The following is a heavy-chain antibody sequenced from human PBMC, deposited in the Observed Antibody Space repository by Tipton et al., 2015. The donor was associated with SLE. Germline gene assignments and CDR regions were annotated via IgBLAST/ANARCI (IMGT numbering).Heavy chain of an antibody. Sequence: TLSLTCTVSGGAISSVSHYLTCIRQPAGKGLEWIGRFYTPGNNHSNPSLKSRVTMSVDTSKNQFSLQLSSVTVADTAVYYCARERLLWPRGNFDIWGQGIMVTVSA. D-gene: IGHD3-10*01. J-gene: IGHJ3*02. CDR3: ARERLLWPRGNFDI. CDR2: FYTPGNN. V-gene: IGHV4-61*02. CDR1: GGAISSVSHY.